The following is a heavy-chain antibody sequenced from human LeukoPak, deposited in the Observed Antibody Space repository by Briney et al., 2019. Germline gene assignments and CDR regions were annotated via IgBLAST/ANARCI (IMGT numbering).Heavy chain of an antibody. V-gene: IGHV4-59*01. CDR1: GDSINSYS. J-gene: IGHJ2*01. CDR3: ARDGIAVAGSYWYFDL. D-gene: IGHD6-19*01. CDR2: IYYSGST. Sequence: SETLSLTCTVSGDSINSYSWSWIRQPPGKGLEWIGYIYYSGSTNYNPSLKSRVTISVETSKNQFSLKLSSVTAADTAVYYCARDGIAVAGSYWYFDLWGRGTLVTVSS.